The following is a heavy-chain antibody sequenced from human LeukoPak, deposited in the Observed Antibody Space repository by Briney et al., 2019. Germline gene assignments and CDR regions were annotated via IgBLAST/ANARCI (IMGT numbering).Heavy chain of an antibody. J-gene: IGHJ4*02. CDR1: GFSLGDYW. V-gene: IGHV3-7*01. CDR3: ARGGSRHFDY. CDR2: IKQDGGEN. Sequence: GGSLRLSCAASGFSLGDYWMSWVRQAPGKGLEWVANIKQDGGENYYVDSVKGRFTISRDNARNSLYLQMNSLRAEDTAVYYCARGGSRHFDYWGQGTLVIVSS. D-gene: IGHD3-16*01.